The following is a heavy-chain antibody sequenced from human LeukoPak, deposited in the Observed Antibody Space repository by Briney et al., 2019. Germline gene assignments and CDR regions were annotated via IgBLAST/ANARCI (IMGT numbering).Heavy chain of an antibody. CDR3: ARESGIVAREFDH. CDR2: IWYDGTNT. Sequence: PGRSLRLSGAATGLTFRSYGMHWVRQAPGKGLEWVSLIWYDGTNTYYADSVKGRFTISRDKSKNTLFLQMNSLRAEDTAVYYCARESGIVAREFDHWGQGALVTVFS. D-gene: IGHD6-6*01. J-gene: IGHJ4*02. V-gene: IGHV3-33*01. CDR1: GLTFRSYG.